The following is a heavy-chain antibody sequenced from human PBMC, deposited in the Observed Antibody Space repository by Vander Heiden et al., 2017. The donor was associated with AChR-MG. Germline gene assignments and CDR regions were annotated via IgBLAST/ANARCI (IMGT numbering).Heavy chain of an antibody. CDR2: IYFTGST. V-gene: IGHV4-39*01. J-gene: IGHJ3*02. D-gene: IGHD1-1*01. CDR3: ARRSDTTAFDI. CDR1: GDSINSTTYY. Sequence: QVHLHESGPGLVKPSETLSLTCAISGDSINSTTYYWGWFRQPPGKGLEWIGHIYFTGSTFYNPSLMSRVTMSVDTSKNQFSLKVNSVTAADTAVYYCARRSDTTAFDIWGQGTMVTVSS.